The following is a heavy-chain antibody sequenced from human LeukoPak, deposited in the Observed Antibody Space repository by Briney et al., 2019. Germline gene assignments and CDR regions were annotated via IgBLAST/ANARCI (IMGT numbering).Heavy chain of an antibody. CDR3: ARDGGYSYGYGDF. CDR2: ISGSGSTI. D-gene: IGHD5-18*01. Sequence: PVGSLRLSCAASGFTFSSYERNWVRQAPGKGLEWVPYISGSGSTIYNADSVKGRFTISRDNAKSSLYLQMNSLRTEDTAVYYCARDGGYSYGYGDFWGQGTLVTVSS. J-gene: IGHJ4*02. CDR1: GFTFSSYE. V-gene: IGHV3-48*03.